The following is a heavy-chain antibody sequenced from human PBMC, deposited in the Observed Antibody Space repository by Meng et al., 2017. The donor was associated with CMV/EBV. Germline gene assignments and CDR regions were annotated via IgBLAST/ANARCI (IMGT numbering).Heavy chain of an antibody. CDR3: ASSLTYPDY. Sequence: QVQLQESGPGLVKPSQTLSLTCAVYGGSFSGYYWSWIRQPPGKGLEWIGEINHSGSTNYNPSLKSPVTISVDTSKNQFSLKLSSVTAADTAVYYCASSLTYPDYWGQGTLVTVSS. V-gene: IGHV4-34*09. CDR1: GGSFSGYY. D-gene: IGHD2-15*01. CDR2: INHSGST. J-gene: IGHJ4*02.